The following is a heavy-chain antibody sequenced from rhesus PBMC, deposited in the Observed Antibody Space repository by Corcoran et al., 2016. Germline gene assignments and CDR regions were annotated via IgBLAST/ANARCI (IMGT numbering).Heavy chain of an antibody. CDR1: GVTFSDYY. D-gene: IGHD2-15*01. J-gene: IGHJ4*01. V-gene: IGHV3-184*01. Sequence: EVQLVESGGGLVQPGGSLRLSCAASGVTFSDYYMYWVRQAPGKGLEWVGLIKSKAYGGTAEYAASVKGRFTISRDDSKSIAYLQMSSLKTEDTAVYYCTKDQYSFDYWGQGVLVTVSS. CDR3: TKDQYSFDY. CDR2: IKSKAYGGTA.